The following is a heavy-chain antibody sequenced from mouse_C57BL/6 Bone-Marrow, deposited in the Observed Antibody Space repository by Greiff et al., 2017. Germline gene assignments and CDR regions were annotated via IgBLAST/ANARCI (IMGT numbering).Heavy chain of an antibody. CDR1: GYTFTSYW. Sequence: QVQLQQPGAELVKPGASVKLSCKASGYTFTSYWMHWVKQRPGRGLEWIGRIDPNSGGTKYNEKFKSKATLTVDKPSSTAYMPLSSLTSEDSAVYYCARNDYGNYGYAMDYWGQGTSVTVSS. CDR2: IDPNSGGT. D-gene: IGHD2-1*01. CDR3: ARNDYGNYGYAMDY. J-gene: IGHJ4*01. V-gene: IGHV1-72*01.